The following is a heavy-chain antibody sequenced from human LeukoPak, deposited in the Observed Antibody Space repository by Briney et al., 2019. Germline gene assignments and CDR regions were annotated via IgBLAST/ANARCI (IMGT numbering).Heavy chain of an antibody. CDR1: GLTFSSYA. CDR3: AKDLSYDILTGLSEGYFDY. D-gene: IGHD3-9*01. V-gene: IGHV3-23*01. CDR2: ISGSGGST. J-gene: IGHJ4*02. Sequence: GGSLRLSCAASGLTFSSYAMSWVRQAPGKGLEWVSAISGSGGSTYYADSVKGWFTISRDNSKNTLYLQMNSLRAEDTAVYYCAKDLSYDILTGLSEGYFDYWGQGTLVTVSS.